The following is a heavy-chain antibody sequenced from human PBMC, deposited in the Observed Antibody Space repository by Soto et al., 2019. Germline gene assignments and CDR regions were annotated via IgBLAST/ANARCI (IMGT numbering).Heavy chain of an antibody. J-gene: IGHJ4*02. Sequence: SVKVSCKASGGTFSSYAISWVRQAPGQGLEWMGGIIPIFGTANYAQKFQGRVTITADESTSTAYMELSSLRSEDTAVYYCASGYMVRGVIPLGYWGQGTLVTVSS. D-gene: IGHD3-10*01. CDR2: IIPIFGTA. CDR3: ASGYMVRGVIPLGY. V-gene: IGHV1-69*13. CDR1: GGTFSSYA.